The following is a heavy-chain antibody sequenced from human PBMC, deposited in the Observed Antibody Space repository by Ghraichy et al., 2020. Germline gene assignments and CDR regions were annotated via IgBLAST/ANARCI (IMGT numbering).Heavy chain of an antibody. J-gene: IGHJ6*02. D-gene: IGHD2-15*01. CDR2: VSNDGSTI. CDR1: GFTFSDYY. Sequence: GGSLRLSCAASGFTFSDYYMNWIRQAPGKGLEWLSYVSNDGSTIYYADSVKGRFTISRDNTKNSLYLQMNSLRAEDTAVYYCAGGFCRGVSCLLPNYYYGMDIWSRATTVTASS. CDR3: AGGFCRGVSCLLPNYYYGMDI. V-gene: IGHV3-11*01.